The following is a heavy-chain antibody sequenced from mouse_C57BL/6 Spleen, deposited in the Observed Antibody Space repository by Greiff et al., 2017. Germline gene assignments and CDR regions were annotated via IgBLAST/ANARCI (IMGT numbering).Heavy chain of an antibody. V-gene: IGHV14-2*01. CDR3: ARHPLGY. CDR2: IYPGDGET. J-gene: IGHJ2*01. CDR1: GFTFTDYY. Sequence: EVQLQEPGAELVKPGASVKLSCTASGFTFTDYYMHWVKQRTEQGLEWIGRIYPGDGETKYATKFKGKATITADTSSNTAYLQLSSLTSEDAAVYCCARHPLGYWGQGTTLPVCS.